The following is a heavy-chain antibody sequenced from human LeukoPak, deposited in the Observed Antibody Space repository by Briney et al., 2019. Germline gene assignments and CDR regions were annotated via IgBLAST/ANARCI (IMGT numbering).Heavy chain of an antibody. V-gene: IGHV1-2*02. D-gene: IGHD2-2*01. J-gene: IGHJ4*02. Sequence: ASVKVSCKASGYTFTGYYMHWVRQAPGQGLEWMGWINPNSCGTNYAQKFQGRVTMTRNTSISTAYMELSRLRSDDTAVYFCARDLYARVTSQFVPAVDYWGQGTLVTVSS. CDR2: INPNSCGT. CDR1: GYTFTGYY. CDR3: ARDLYARVTSQFVPAVDY.